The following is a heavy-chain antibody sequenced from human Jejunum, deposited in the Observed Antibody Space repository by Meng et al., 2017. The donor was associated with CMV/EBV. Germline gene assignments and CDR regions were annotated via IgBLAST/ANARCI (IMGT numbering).Heavy chain of an antibody. V-gene: IGHV4-4*02. CDR1: GGSIRNDQW. CDR3: TTLYGDSIS. J-gene: IGHJ4*02. Sequence: VPLQASGPGLVKPSGTLSLTCDVSGGSIRNDQWVSWVRQAPGKGLEWIGEIYHSGRTNYNPSVKSRVSMSVDKSQNHFSLRLSSVTAADTAVYYCTTLYGDSISWGQGTLVTVSS. CDR2: IYHSGRT. D-gene: IGHD4-17*01.